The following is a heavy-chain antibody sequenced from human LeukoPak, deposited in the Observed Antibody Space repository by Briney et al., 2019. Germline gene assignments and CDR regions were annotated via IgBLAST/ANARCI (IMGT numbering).Heavy chain of an antibody. Sequence: SETLSLTCSVSGGAITSHYWTWIRQSPVKGLEWIGDISNSGSTSYNPSLKSRVTISIDTSKNQFSLKLSSVTAADTAVYYCGRDALVGYFSYYYMDVWGKGTSVTVSS. CDR1: GGAITSHY. V-gene: IGHV4-59*11. CDR3: GRDALVGYFSYYYMDV. CDR2: ISNSGST. J-gene: IGHJ6*03. D-gene: IGHD2-15*01.